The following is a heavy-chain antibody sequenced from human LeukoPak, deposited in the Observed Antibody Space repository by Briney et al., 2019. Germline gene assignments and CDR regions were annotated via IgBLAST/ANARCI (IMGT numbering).Heavy chain of an antibody. CDR1: GFTFSSYS. D-gene: IGHD6-6*01. V-gene: IGHV3-21*01. J-gene: IGHJ4*02. Sequence: NPGGSLRLSCAASGFTFSSYSMNWVRQAPGKGLEWVSSISSSSSYIYYADSVKGRFTISRDNAKNSLYLQMNSLRAEDTAVYYCAREEDSSSYFDYWGQGTLVTVSS. CDR3: AREEDSSSYFDY. CDR2: ISSSSSYI.